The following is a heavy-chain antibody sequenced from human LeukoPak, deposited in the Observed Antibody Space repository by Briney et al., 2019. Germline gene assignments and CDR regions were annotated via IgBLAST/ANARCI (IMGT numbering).Heavy chain of an antibody. J-gene: IGHJ4*02. CDR3: ARQSLNWGPFDY. CDR2: IYPGDSET. CDR1: GYRFSNYY. D-gene: IGHD7-27*01. Sequence: GESLKISCKGSGYRFSNYYIGWVRQMPGKGLEWMGIIYPGDSETRYSPSFQGQVTISADKSISTAYLQWRSLRSSDTAMYHCARQSLNWGPFDYWGQGTLVTVSS. V-gene: IGHV5-51*01.